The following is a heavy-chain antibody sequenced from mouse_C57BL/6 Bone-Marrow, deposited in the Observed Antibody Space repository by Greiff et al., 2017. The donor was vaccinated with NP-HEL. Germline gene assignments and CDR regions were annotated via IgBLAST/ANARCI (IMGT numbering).Heavy chain of an antibody. Sequence: VQLQQSGPGLVKPSQSLSLTCSVTGYSITSGYYWNWIRQFPGNKLEWMGYISYDGSNYYNPSLKNRISITRDTSKNQFFLKFNSVTTEDTATYYCAREGLRAWFAYWGQGTLVTVSA. CDR3: AREGLRAWFAY. D-gene: IGHD2-2*01. J-gene: IGHJ3*01. CDR1: GYSITSGYY. CDR2: ISYDGSN. V-gene: IGHV3-6*01.